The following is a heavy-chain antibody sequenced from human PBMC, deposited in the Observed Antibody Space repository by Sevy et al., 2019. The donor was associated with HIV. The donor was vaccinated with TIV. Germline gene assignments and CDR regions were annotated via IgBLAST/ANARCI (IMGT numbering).Heavy chain of an antibody. CDR2: ISSSSSYT. D-gene: IGHD2-15*01. CDR1: GFTFSDYY. J-gene: IGHJ3*02. CDR3: ARDQRYCSGGSCYSSAFDI. V-gene: IGHV3-11*06. Sequence: GGSLRLSCAASGFTFSDYYMSWIRQAPGKGLEWVSYISSSSSYTNYAYSVKGRFTISRDNAKNSLYLQMNSLRAEDTAVYYCARDQRYCSGGSCYSSAFDIWGQGTMVTVSS.